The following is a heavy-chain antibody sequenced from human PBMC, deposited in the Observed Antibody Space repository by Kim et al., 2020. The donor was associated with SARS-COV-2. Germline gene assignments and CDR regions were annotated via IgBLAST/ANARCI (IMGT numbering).Heavy chain of an antibody. V-gene: IGHV3-30-3*01. CDR2: ISYDGSNK. CDR3: ARAYQWLVLLDAFDI. Sequence: GGSLRLSCAASGFTFSSYAMHWVRQAPGKGLEWVAVISYDGSNKYYADSVKGRFTISRDNSKNTLYLQMNSLRAEDTAVYYCARAYQWLVLLDAFDIWGQVTMVTVSS. D-gene: IGHD6-19*01. CDR1: GFTFSSYA. J-gene: IGHJ3*02.